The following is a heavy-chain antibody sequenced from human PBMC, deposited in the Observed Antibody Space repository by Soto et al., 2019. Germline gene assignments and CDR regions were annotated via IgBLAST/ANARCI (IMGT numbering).Heavy chain of an antibody. J-gene: IGHJ6*02. Sequence: SVKVSCKASGGTFSSYAISWVRQAPGQGLEWMGGIIPIFGTANYAQKFQGRVTITADKSTSTAYMELSSLRSEDTAVYYCARASFYYYDSSASPVYYYYYGMDVWGQGTTVTVS. CDR1: GGTFSSYA. D-gene: IGHD3-22*01. CDR2: IIPIFGTA. CDR3: ARASFYYYDSSASPVYYYYYGMDV. V-gene: IGHV1-69*06.